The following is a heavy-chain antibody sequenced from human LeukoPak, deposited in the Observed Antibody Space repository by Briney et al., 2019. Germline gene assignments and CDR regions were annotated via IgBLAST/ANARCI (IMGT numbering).Heavy chain of an antibody. J-gene: IGHJ4*02. CDR1: VGSISSSSYY. CDR3: AKVYYYDSSGYYAKFFENFDY. Sequence: SETLSLTCTVPVGSISSSSYYWGWIRQPPGKGLEWIWSIYYSGSTYYNPPLKSRVTISVDTSKNQFSLKLSSVTAADTAVYYCAKVYYYDSSGYYAKFFENFDYWGQGTLVTVSS. CDR2: IYYSGST. V-gene: IGHV4-39*01. D-gene: IGHD3-22*01.